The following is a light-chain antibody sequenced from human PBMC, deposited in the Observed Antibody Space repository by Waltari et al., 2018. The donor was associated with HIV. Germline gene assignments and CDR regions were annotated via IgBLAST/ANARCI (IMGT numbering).Light chain of an antibody. V-gene: IGLV1-40*01. J-gene: IGLJ3*02. CDR3: HSYDSGLGAL. Sequence: QSVLTQPPSVSGAPGQKVTISCTGGTSNIGADYDVHWYQQLPGRAPKVLIYGNNKRPSGIPDRFSGSKSGTSASLAITGLQSDDEADYYCHSYDSGLGALFGGGTKVTVL. CDR2: GNN. CDR1: TSNIGADYD.